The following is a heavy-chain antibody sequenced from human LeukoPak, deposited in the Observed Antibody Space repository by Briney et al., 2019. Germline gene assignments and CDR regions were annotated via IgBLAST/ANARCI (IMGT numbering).Heavy chain of an antibody. CDR2: IFYSGST. CDR3: ARHPLKAYVSDWFDP. V-gene: IGHV4-39*01. Sequence: PPETLSLTRTLSGGSPSRRSYYWGSLRPPPGRRLGWVASIFYSGSTYHNPSLKSRVTISVDTSKSQFSLKLSSVTAADTAVYFCARHPLKAYVSDWFDPWGQGTLVTVSS. D-gene: IGHD3-10*02. J-gene: IGHJ5*02. CDR1: GGSPSRRSYY.